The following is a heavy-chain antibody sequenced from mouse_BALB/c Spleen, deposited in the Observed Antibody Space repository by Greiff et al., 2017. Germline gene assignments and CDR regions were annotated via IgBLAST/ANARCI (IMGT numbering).Heavy chain of an antibody. CDR3: ARGGETETFAY. D-gene: IGHD4-1*01. J-gene: IGHJ3*01. CDR2: ISYSGST. V-gene: IGHV3-2*02. Sequence: EVKFEESGPGLVIPSQSLSLTCTVTGYLITSDYAWTWIRQSPGKKLGWMGYISYSGSTSYIPSPKSRISITRDTTKNQFFLQLNSVTTEDTARDYCARGGETETFAYWGQGDLVTGS. CDR1: GYLITSDYA.